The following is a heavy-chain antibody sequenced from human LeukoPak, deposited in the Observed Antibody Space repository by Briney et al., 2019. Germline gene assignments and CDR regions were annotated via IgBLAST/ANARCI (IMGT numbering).Heavy chain of an antibody. V-gene: IGHV4-30-2*01. CDR3: ARDPHYYGSGNYKTSVY. J-gene: IGHJ4*02. CDR2: IYHSGST. Sequence: SETLSLTCAVSGGSISSGGYSWSWIRQPPGKGLEWIGYIYHSGSTYYNPSLKSRVTISVDTSKNQFSLKLSSVTAADTAVYYCARDPHYYGSGNYKTSVYGGQGTLVTVSS. CDR1: GGSISSGGYS. D-gene: IGHD3-10*01.